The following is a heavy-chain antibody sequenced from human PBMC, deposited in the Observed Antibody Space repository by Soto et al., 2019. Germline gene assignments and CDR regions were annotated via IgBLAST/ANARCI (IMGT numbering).Heavy chain of an antibody. Sequence: EVQLVESGGGLIQRGGSLRLSCAASGFTLSTYSLNWVRQAPRKGLEWLSYISGSSNTIYYADSVKGRFTISRDNAKNSLYLQMNSLRDEDTAVYFCARGFDLQYAMDVWGQGTTVTVSS. J-gene: IGHJ6*02. CDR2: ISGSSNTI. D-gene: IGHD3-10*01. CDR3: ARGFDLQYAMDV. V-gene: IGHV3-48*02. CDR1: GFTLSTYS.